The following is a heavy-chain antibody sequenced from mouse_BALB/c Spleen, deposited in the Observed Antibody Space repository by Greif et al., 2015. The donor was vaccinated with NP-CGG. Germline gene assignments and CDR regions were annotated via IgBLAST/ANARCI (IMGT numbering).Heavy chain of an antibody. CDR3: ARWMITTYFDY. CDR1: GYAFSSYW. J-gene: IGHJ2*01. D-gene: IGHD2-4*01. V-gene: IGHV1-80*01. CDR2: IYPGDGDT. Sequence: VQLQQSGAELVRPGSSVKISCKASGYAFSSYWMNWVKQRPGQGLEWIGQIYPGDGDTNYNGKFKGKATLTADKSSSTAYMQLSSLTSEDSAVYFCARWMITTYFDYWGQGTTLTVSS.